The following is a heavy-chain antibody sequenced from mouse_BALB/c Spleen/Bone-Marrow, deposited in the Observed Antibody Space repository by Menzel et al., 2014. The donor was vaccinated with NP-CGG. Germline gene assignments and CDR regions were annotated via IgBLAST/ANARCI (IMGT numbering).Heavy chain of an antibody. Sequence: EVKLVEPGGGLAQPGGSRKLSCAASGFTFSSFGMHWVRQAPEKGLEWVAYISSGSSTIYYADTVKGRFTISRDNPKNTLFLQMTSLRSEDTAMYYCVRSYDSYAMAFWGQGTSVTVSS. CDR1: GFTFSSFG. D-gene: IGHD2-10*02. CDR3: VRSYDSYAMAF. J-gene: IGHJ4*01. V-gene: IGHV5-17*02. CDR2: ISSGSSTI.